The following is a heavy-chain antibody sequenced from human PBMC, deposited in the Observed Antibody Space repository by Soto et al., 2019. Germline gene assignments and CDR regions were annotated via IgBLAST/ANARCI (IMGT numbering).Heavy chain of an antibody. J-gene: IGHJ3*02. CDR3: ARTNSGYDAFDI. D-gene: IGHD3-22*01. CDR1: GYSISSSNW. Sequence: SETLSLTCAVSGYSISSSNWWGWIRQPPGKGLEWIGYIYYRGSTYYNPSLKSRGTMSVDTSKNQFSLKLSSVTAVDTAVYYCARTNSGYDAFDIWGQGTMVTVSS. CDR2: IYYRGST. V-gene: IGHV4-28*01.